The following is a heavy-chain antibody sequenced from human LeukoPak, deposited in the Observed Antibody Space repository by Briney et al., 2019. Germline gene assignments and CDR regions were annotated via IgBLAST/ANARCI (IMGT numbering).Heavy chain of an antibody. D-gene: IGHD3-10*01. CDR2: ISPSGDAT. V-gene: IGHV3-23*01. CDR3: AKYYYGSGDEKALDI. CDR1: GFIFSSHG. J-gene: IGHJ3*02. Sequence: GGSLRLSCAASGFIFSSHGMNWVRQAPGKGLEWVSGISPSGDATFYADSVKGRFTISRDNSKNTLYLQMNSLRAEDTAVYYYAKYYYGSGDEKALDIWGQGTMVTVSS.